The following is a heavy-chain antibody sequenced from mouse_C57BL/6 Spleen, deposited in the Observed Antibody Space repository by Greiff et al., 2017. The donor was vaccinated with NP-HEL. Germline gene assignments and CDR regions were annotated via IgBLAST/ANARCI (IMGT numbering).Heavy chain of an antibody. CDR1: GYAFTNYL. J-gene: IGHJ2*01. CDR3: ARSRAAEATGDY. D-gene: IGHD3-2*02. V-gene: IGHV1-54*01. CDR2: INPGSGGT. Sequence: VQLQQSGAELVRPGASVKVSCKASGYAFTNYLIEWVKQRPGQGLEWIGVINPGSGGTNYNEKFKGKATLTADKSSSTAYMQLSRLTSEDSAVYFCARSRAAEATGDYWGQGTTLTVSS.